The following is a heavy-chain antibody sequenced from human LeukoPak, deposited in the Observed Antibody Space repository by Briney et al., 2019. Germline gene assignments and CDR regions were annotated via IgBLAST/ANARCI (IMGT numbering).Heavy chain of an antibody. CDR3: ARGEITMVRGVVVLNWFDP. CDR1: GYTFTGYY. CDR2: INPNSGGT. J-gene: IGHJ5*02. Sequence: GASVKVSCKASGYTFTGYYMHWVRQAPGQGLEWMGWINPNSGGTNYAQKFQGRVTMTRDTSISTAYMELSRLRSDDTAVYYCARGEITMVRGVVVLNWFDPWGQGTLVTVSS. D-gene: IGHD3-10*01. V-gene: IGHV1-2*02.